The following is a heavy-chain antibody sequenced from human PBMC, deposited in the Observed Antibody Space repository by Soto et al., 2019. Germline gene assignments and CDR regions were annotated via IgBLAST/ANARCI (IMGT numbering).Heavy chain of an antibody. CDR1: GGSISSGGYY. Sequence: QVQLQESGPGLVKPSQTLSLTCTVSGGSISSGGYYWSWIRQHPGKGLERIGYIYYSWSTYYNPSLKSRVTISVDTSKNQFSLKLSSVTAADTAVYYCARALYCSSTSCSSYYFDYWGQGTLVTVSS. D-gene: IGHD2-2*01. J-gene: IGHJ4*02. V-gene: IGHV4-31*03. CDR3: ARALYCSSTSCSSYYFDY. CDR2: IYYSWST.